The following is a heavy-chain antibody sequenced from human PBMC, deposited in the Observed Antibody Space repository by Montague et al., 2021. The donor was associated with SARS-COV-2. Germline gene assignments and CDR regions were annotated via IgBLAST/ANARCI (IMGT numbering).Heavy chain of an antibody. CDR3: ARVNRGYWQYAGGLNWIDP. CDR2: VSDSGGT. V-gene: IGHV4-34*01. D-gene: IGHD6-25*01. Sequence: SETLSLTCAVYGGSFSNFFWSWIRQSPGKGLEWIGEVSDSGGTTYNSFLKSRVLMSRDMSRNQFSIQLRSVTAADTAVYYCARVNRGYWQYAGGLNWIDPWGQGTLVIVSS. J-gene: IGHJ5*02. CDR1: GGSFSNFF.